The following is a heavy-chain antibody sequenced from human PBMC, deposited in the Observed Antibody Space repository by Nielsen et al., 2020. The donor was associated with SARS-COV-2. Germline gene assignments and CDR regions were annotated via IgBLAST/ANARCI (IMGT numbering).Heavy chain of an antibody. D-gene: IGHD3-22*01. V-gene: IGHV3-9*01. CDR2: ISWNSGSI. Sequence: GGSLRLSCAASGFTFDDYAMHWVRHAPGKGLEWVSGISWNSGSIGYADSVKGRFTISRDNAKNSLYLQMNSLRAEDTALYYCAKIADDSSGYYYNYGMDVWGQGTTVTVSS. J-gene: IGHJ6*02. CDR3: AKIADDSSGYYYNYGMDV. CDR1: GFTFDDYA.